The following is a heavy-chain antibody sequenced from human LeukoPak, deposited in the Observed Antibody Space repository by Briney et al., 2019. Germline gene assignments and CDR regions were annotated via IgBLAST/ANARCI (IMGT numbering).Heavy chain of an antibody. D-gene: IGHD6-19*01. V-gene: IGHV3-74*01. J-gene: IGHJ4*02. CDR3: ANGSWSSGWYVPFDY. CDR2: INSDGSST. CDR1: GFTFSSYW. Sequence: AGGSLRLSCAASGFTFSSYWMHWVRQAPGKGLVWVSRINSDGSSTSYADSVKGRFTISRDNAKNTLYLQMNSLRAEDTAVYYCANGSWSSGWYVPFDYWGQGTLVTVSS.